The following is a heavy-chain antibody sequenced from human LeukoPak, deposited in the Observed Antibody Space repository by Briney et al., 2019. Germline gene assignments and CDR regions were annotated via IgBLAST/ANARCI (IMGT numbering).Heavy chain of an antibody. V-gene: IGHV3-23*01. CDR2: ISGSGGST. J-gene: IGHJ4*02. Sequence: GGSLRLSCAASGFTFDDYAMPWVRQAPGKGLEWVSAISGSGGSTYYADSVKGRFTISRDNSKNTLYLQMNSLRAEDTAVYYCATETNYYDSSGYFGYWGQGTLVTVSS. CDR1: GFTFDDYA. CDR3: ATETNYYDSSGYFGY. D-gene: IGHD3-22*01.